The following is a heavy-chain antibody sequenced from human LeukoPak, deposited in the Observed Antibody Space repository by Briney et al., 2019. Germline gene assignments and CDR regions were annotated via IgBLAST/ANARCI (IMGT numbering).Heavy chain of an antibody. V-gene: IGHV1-24*01. CDR2: FDPEDGET. Sequence: ASVKVSCKVSGYTLTELSMHWVRQAPGKGLEWMGGFDPEDGETIYEQKFQGRVTMTRNTSISTAYMELSSLRSEDTAVYYCARGDYYDYMDVWGKGTTVTVSS. J-gene: IGHJ6*03. CDR3: ARGDYYDYMDV. CDR1: GYTLTELS. D-gene: IGHD3-22*01.